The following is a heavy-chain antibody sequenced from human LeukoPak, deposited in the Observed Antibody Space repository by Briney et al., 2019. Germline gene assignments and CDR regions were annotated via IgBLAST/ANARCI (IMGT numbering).Heavy chain of an antibody. D-gene: IGHD3-3*01. CDR3: ARGDFWSGSQPFDY. CDR2: IFYTGGT. CDR1: GVSMNSYY. V-gene: IGHV4-59*01. Sequence: SEALSLTCSVSGVSMNSYYWSWIRQPPGKELEWLAYIFYTGGTNYNPSLKSRVTISVDTSKNQFSLTLNSVTAVDTAVYYCARGDFWSGSQPFDYWGQGILVTVSS. J-gene: IGHJ4*02.